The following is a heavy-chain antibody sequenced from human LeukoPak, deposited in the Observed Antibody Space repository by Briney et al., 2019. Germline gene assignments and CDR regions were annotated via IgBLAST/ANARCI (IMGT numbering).Heavy chain of an antibody. Sequence: GGSLRLSCAASGFTVSSNYMSWVRQAPGKGLEWVSVIYSGGSTYYADSVKGRSTISRDNSKNTLYLQMNSLRAEDTAVYYCAREEVGATTGDYWGQGTLVTVSS. J-gene: IGHJ4*02. CDR2: IYSGGST. CDR3: AREEVGATTGDY. CDR1: GFTVSSNY. V-gene: IGHV3-53*01. D-gene: IGHD1-26*01.